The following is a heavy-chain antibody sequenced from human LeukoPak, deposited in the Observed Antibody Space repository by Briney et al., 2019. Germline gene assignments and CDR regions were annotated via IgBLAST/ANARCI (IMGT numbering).Heavy chain of an antibody. CDR1: GGTFSSYA. CDR2: IIPIFGTA. Sequence: ASVKVSCKASGGTFSSYAISWVRQAPGQGLEWMGGIIPIFGTANYAQKFQGRVTITTDESTSTAYMELSSLRSEDTAVYYCARNLARYYGSGSPFDYWGQGTLVTVSS. J-gene: IGHJ4*02. D-gene: IGHD3-10*01. CDR3: ARNLARYYGSGSPFDY. V-gene: IGHV1-69*05.